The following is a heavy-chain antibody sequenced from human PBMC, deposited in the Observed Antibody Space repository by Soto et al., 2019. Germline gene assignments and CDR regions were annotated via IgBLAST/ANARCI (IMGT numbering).Heavy chain of an antibody. J-gene: IGHJ4*02. CDR2: IYYSGST. D-gene: IGHD1-26*01. V-gene: IGHV4-31*03. Sequence: SETLSLTCTVSGGSISSGGYYWSWIRQHPGKGLEWIGYIYYSGSTYYNPSLKSRVTISVDKSKNHFSLKLSSVTAADTAVYYCARSEATGLDYWGQGTLVTSPQ. CDR1: GGSISSGGYY. CDR3: ARSEATGLDY.